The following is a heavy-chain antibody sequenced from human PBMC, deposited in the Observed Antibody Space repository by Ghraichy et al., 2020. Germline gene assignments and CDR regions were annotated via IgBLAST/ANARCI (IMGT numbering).Heavy chain of an antibody. J-gene: IGHJ6*02. CDR3: ARGGTPAYKYYFGLDV. V-gene: IGHV4-38-2*02. Sequence: SETLSLTCTVSGYSISSGYFWGWIRQSPGRGLQWIGSISHRGSAYYSLSLGYRGTISRDTSKNQFSLQLSSVTAADTAVYYCARGGTPAYKYYFGLDVWGQGITVTV. CDR2: ISHRGSA. D-gene: IGHD5-24*01. CDR1: GYSISSGYF.